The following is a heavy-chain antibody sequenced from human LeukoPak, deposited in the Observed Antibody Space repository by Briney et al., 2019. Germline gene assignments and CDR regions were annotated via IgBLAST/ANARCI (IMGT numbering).Heavy chain of an antibody. CDR1: GFTVSSSY. V-gene: IGHV3-53*01. D-gene: IGHD2-15*01. Sequence: GGSPRLSCAASGFTVSSSYMYWVRQAPGKGLEWVSFFYRGDSTYYAESVRGRFTISRDNSKNTLYLLMNSLIPEDTAVYYCAREVVSSPSYFDSWGQGTLVTVSS. CDR2: FYRGDST. J-gene: IGHJ4*02. CDR3: AREVVSSPSYFDS.